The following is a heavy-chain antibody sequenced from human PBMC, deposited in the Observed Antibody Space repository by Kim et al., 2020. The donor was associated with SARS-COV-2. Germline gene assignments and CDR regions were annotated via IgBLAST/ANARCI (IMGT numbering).Heavy chain of an antibody. J-gene: IGHJ4*02. V-gene: IGHV3-23*01. Sequence: GGSLRLSCAASEFTFSNYAMSWVRQAPGKGLEWVSTVSGGGHNTYYADSVKGRFTISRDNSKNTLYLQMNSLRVEDTAIYYCARRSSGWEFDYWGQGTL. D-gene: IGHD6-19*01. CDR1: EFTFSNYA. CDR3: ARRSSGWEFDY. CDR2: VSGGGHNT.